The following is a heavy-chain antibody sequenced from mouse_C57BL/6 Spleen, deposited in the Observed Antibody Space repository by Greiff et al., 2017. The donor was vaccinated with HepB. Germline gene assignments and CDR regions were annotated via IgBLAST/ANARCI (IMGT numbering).Heavy chain of an antibody. Sequence: VQLQESGAELVRPGASVTLSCKASGYTFTDYEMHWVKQTPVHGLEWIGAIDPETGGTAYNQKFKGKAILTADKSSSTAYMELRSLTSEDSAVYYCTNYALFAYWGQGTLVTVSA. CDR3: TNYALFAY. CDR2: IDPETGGT. J-gene: IGHJ3*01. D-gene: IGHD1-1*02. V-gene: IGHV1-15*01. CDR1: GYTFTDYE.